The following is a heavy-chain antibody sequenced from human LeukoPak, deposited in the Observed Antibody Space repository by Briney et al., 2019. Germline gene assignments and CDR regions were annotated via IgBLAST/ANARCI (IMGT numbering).Heavy chain of an antibody. CDR1: GGSISSSTYY. V-gene: IGHV4-39*01. Sequence: PSETLSLTCTVSGGSISSSTYYWGWIRQPPGKGLEWIGSIYYSGSTYYNPSLKSRVTISVDTSKNQFSLKLSSVTAADTAVYYCVPEYCSGGSCYFSGDWGQGTLVTVSS. CDR2: IYYSGST. J-gene: IGHJ4*02. D-gene: IGHD2-15*01. CDR3: VPEYCSGGSCYFSGD.